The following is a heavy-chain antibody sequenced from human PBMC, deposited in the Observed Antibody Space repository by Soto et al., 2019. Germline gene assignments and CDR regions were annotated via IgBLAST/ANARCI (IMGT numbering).Heavy chain of an antibody. D-gene: IGHD3-10*01. V-gene: IGHV3-33*01. Sequence: QVQLVESGGGVVQPGRSLRISCAASRFNFSSYGMHWVRQAPGKGLEWVAVIWYDGSNKYYAASVKGRFTISRDNSKKTLYLQMNSLRAGDTAVYYCAGDSPSDYGIHGPFDYWGQGTLVNVSS. CDR2: IWYDGSNK. CDR3: AGDSPSDYGIHGPFDY. J-gene: IGHJ4*02. CDR1: RFNFSSYG.